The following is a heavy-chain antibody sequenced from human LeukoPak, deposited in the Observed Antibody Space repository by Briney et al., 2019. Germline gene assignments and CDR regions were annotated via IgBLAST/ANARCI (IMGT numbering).Heavy chain of an antibody. J-gene: IGHJ5*02. CDR2: INHSGST. D-gene: IGHD2-2*01. V-gene: IGHV4-34*01. Sequence: SETRSLTCAVYGGSFSGYYWSWIRQPPGKGLEWIGEINHSGSTNYNPSLKSRVTISVDTSKNQFSLKLSSVTAADTAVYFCTRDPRWLTPDCTSTSCYVNWFDPWGQGTLVTVSS. CDR3: TRDPRWLTPDCTSTSCYVNWFDP. CDR1: GGSFSGYY.